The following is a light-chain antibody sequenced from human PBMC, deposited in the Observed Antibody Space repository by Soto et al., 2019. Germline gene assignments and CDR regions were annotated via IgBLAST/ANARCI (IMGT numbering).Light chain of an antibody. CDR1: QSISNY. CDR3: QQSYSTPT. V-gene: IGKV1-39*01. J-gene: IGKJ5*01. CDR2: DAS. Sequence: DIHMTQCPSSISASLVARVTLTCRASQSISNYLNWYQHKPGKDPKLLIYDASSLQTGVQSRFSGSGSGTDFTLTIRSMQPEDFATYDCQQSYSTPTFGQGTRLEIK.